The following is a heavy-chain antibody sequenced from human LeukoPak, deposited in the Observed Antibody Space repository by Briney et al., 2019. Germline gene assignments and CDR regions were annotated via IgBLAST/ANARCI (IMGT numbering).Heavy chain of an antibody. V-gene: IGHV1-69*13. CDR2: IIPIFGTA. D-gene: IGHD6-13*01. Sequence: GASVKVSCKASGGTFSSYAISWVRQAPGQGLEWMGGIIPIFGTANYAQKFQGGVTITADESTSTAYMELSSLRSEDTAVYYCASSGKLAAAGTIDYWGQGTLVTVSS. J-gene: IGHJ4*02. CDR3: ASSGKLAAAGTIDY. CDR1: GGTFSSYA.